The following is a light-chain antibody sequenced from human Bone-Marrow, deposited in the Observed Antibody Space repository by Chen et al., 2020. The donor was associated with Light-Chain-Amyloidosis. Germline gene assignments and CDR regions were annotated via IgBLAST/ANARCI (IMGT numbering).Light chain of an antibody. CDR1: DLPTKY. CDR2: RDT. V-gene: IGLV3-25*03. J-gene: IGLJ2*01. CDR3: QSADSSGTYEVI. Sequence: SYELPQPPSVSVSPGQTARITCSGDDLPTKYAYWYQQKPGQAPGLVIHRDTERPSGISERFSASSSGTTATLTISGVQAEDEADYHCQSADSSGTYEVIFGGGTKLTVL.